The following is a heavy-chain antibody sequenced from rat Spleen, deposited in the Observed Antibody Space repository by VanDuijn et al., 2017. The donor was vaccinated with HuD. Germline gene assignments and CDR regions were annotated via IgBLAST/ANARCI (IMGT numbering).Heavy chain of an antibody. V-gene: IGHV5-29*01. D-gene: IGHD4-6*01. CDR1: GFISSDHY. CDR3: TRGTYFRH. Sequence: EVQLVESDGGLVLPGRSLKLSCAAAGFISSDHYMAWVRQAPTKGPEWVATINYDGSSTFYRDSVRARFTISRDIAKSTLYLQMNDLRSEDTATYYCTRGTYFRHWGQGVMVTVSS. J-gene: IGHJ2*01. CDR2: INYDGSST.